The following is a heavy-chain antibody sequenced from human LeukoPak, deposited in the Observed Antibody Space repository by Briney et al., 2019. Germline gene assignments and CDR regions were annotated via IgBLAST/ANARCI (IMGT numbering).Heavy chain of an antibody. CDR3: ARLQWYGGYYFDY. Sequence: GGSLRLSCAASGFTFSSYEMNWVRQAPGKGLEWVSYISSSGSTIYYADSVKGRFTISRDNAKNSLYLQMNSLRAEDTAVYYCARLQWYGGYYFDYWGQGTLVTVSS. V-gene: IGHV3-48*03. J-gene: IGHJ4*02. CDR2: ISSSGSTI. CDR1: GFTFSSYE. D-gene: IGHD3-10*01.